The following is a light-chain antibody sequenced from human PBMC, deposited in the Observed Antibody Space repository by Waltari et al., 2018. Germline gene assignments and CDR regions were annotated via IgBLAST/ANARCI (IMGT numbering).Light chain of an antibody. V-gene: IGLV1-44*01. CDR3: AAWDVNLNGVL. CDR2: SND. Sequence: SVLPQPPPASGTPGPRVTISCSRSSSHVGSGPVNWYKQLPRTAPKLLIHSNDQRPSGVPDRFSGSRSGTSASLAISGLQSEDEADYYCAAWDVNLNGVLFGGGTKLTVL. J-gene: IGLJ3*02. CDR1: SSHVGSGP.